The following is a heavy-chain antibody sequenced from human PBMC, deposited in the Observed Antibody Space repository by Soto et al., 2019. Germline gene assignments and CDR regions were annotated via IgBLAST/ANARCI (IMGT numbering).Heavy chain of an antibody. V-gene: IGHV1-69*13. CDR2: IIPKFGTT. D-gene: IGHD4-17*01. J-gene: IGHJ4*02. Sequence: SVKVSCKASGGTFSTYGMNWVLLAPGQGLEWTGGIIPKFGTTNYAQKFQGRVTITADESTNTAYMELNYLRSEDTAVYFCARELDPYYGGNSLSLDYWGQGTLVTVSS. CDR3: ARELDPYYGGNSLSLDY. CDR1: GGTFSTYG.